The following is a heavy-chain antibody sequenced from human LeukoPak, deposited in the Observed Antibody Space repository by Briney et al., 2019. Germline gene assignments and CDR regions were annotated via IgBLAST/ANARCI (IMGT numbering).Heavy chain of an antibody. CDR2: FDPEDGEI. Sequence: ASVKVSCKVSGYALTELSMHWVRQAPGKGLEWMGGFDPEDGEIMYAQKFQGRVTMTRDTSISTAYMELSSLRSDDTAVYYYARPGRGPYYSSVDVWGKGTTVTISS. V-gene: IGHV1-24*01. J-gene: IGHJ6*03. CDR3: ARPGRGPYYSSVDV. D-gene: IGHD1-14*01. CDR1: GYALTELS.